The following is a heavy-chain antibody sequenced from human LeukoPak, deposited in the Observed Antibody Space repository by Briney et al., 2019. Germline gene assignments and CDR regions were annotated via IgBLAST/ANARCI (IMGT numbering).Heavy chain of an antibody. Sequence: SETLSLTCTVSGGSIGTYYWSWVRQSPGKGLEWIGYIYVTGNRYNPYLQSRVTISVDTSRNQFFLEMSSVTAADTAVYYCARHIGGGIEDMDVWGKGTKVTVSS. J-gene: IGHJ6*03. D-gene: IGHD3-16*02. CDR3: ARHIGGGIEDMDV. CDR1: GGSIGTYY. CDR2: IYVTGN. V-gene: IGHV4-59*08.